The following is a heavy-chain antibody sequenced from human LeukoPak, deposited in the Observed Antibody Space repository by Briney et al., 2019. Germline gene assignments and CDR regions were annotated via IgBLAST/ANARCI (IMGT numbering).Heavy chain of an antibody. Sequence: GGSLRLSCAASGFTFSSYAMHWVRQAPGKGLEWVAVISYDGSNKYYADSVKGRSTISRDNSKNTLYLQMNSLRAEDTAVYYCARDPGDGYYDYWGQGTLVTVSS. D-gene: IGHD7-27*01. V-gene: IGHV3-30-3*01. CDR2: ISYDGSNK. CDR1: GFTFSSYA. J-gene: IGHJ4*02. CDR3: ARDPGDGYYDY.